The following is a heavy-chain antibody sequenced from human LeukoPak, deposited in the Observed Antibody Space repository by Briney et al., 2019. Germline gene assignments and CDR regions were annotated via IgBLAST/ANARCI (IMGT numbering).Heavy chain of an antibody. V-gene: IGHV4-4*07. CDR1: GASISSYY. Sequence: SETLSLTCTVSGASISSYYWSWIRQPAGKGLEWIGRIYISGSTDYNPSLKSRVTMSVDTSKNQFSLKLSSVTAADTAVYYCARDLKTTVTTETGFDPWGQGTLVTVSS. CDR3: ARDLKTTVTTETGFDP. J-gene: IGHJ5*02. CDR2: IYISGST. D-gene: IGHD4-17*01.